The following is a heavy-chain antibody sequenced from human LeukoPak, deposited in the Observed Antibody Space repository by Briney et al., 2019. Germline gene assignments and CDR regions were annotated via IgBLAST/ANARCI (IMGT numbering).Heavy chain of an antibody. CDR1: GFTFSSYA. V-gene: IGHV3-30*04. CDR2: ISYDGSNK. Sequence: GGSLRLSCAASGFTFSSYAMHWVRQAAGKGLEWVAVISYDGSNKYYADSVKGRFTISRDKSKNTLYLQMNSLRAEDTAVYYCARGAYSRPFDYWGQGTLVTVSS. CDR3: ARGAYSRPFDY. D-gene: IGHD6-13*01. J-gene: IGHJ4*02.